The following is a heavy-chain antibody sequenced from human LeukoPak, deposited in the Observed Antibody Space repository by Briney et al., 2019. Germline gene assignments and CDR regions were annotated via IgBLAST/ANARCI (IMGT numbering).Heavy chain of an antibody. CDR1: GGSISSSSYY. V-gene: IGHV4-39*01. CDR2: IYYSGST. CDR3: ARDTAMATGYYYYGMDV. J-gene: IGHJ6*02. D-gene: IGHD5-18*01. Sequence: SETLSLTCTVSGGSISSSSYYWGWIRQPPGEGVEWIGSIYYSGSTYYNPSLKSRVTISVDTSKNQFSLKLSSVTAADTAVYYCARDTAMATGYYYYGMDVWGQGTTVTVSS.